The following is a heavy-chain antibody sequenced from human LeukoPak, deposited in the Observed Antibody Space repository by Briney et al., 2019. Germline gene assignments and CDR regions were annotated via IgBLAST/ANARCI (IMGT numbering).Heavy chain of an antibody. J-gene: IGHJ1*01. CDR1: GGSFSGYY. D-gene: IGHD1-1*01. CDR2: INHSGST. V-gene: IGHV4-34*01. CDR3: ARESNSPRVKYFHL. Sequence: SETLSLTCAVYGGSFSGYYWSWIRQPPGKGLEWIGEINHSGSTNYNPSLKSRVTISVDTSKNQFSLRLTSVTAADTAVYYCARESNSPRVKYFHLWGQSTLVTVSS.